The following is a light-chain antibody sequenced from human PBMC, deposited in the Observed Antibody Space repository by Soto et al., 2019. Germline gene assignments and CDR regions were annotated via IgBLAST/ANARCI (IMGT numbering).Light chain of an antibody. J-gene: IGKJ1*01. V-gene: IGKV1-27*01. CDR2: AAS. Sequence: DIQMTQSPSSLSASGGDTVTITCRASLGIGSYLAWYQQKPGKVTKLLIYAASALQSGVPSRFSGSGSGTDFTLTISSLQTEDVATYYCQKYDSAPRTFGQGTKVEIK. CDR1: LGIGSY. CDR3: QKYDSAPRT.